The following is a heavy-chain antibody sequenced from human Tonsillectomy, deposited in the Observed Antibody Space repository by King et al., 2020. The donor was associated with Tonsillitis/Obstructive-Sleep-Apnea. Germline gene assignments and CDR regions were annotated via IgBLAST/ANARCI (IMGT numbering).Heavy chain of an antibody. V-gene: IGHV4-34*01. D-gene: IGHD3-3*01. CDR3: AREITTGAFDI. Sequence: VQLQQWGAGLLKPSETLSLTCAVYGGSFSGYYWSWIRQPPGKGLEWIGEIDHTGSTNYNPFLTSRVTISPDTSKTQFSLKLSSVTAADTAVYFCAREITTGAFDIWGQGTMVTVSS. J-gene: IGHJ3*02. CDR2: IDHTGST. CDR1: GGSFSGYY.